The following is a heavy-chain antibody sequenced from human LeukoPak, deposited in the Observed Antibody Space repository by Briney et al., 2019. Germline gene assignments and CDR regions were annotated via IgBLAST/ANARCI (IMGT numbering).Heavy chain of an antibody. Sequence: ASVKVSCKASGYTFISYHMHWVRQAPGQGPEWMGWINPNSGGTNYAQKFQGRVTMTRDTSISTAYMELSSLRSDDTAVYFCATSDFWSGYYTSPWGLGTLVTVSS. J-gene: IGHJ5*02. D-gene: IGHD3-3*01. V-gene: IGHV1-2*02. CDR2: INPNSGGT. CDR3: ATSDFWSGYYTSP. CDR1: GYTFISYH.